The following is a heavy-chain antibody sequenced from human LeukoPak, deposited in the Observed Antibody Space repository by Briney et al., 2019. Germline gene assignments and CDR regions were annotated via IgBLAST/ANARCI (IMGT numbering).Heavy chain of an antibody. Sequence: GGSLRLSCAASGFTFSSYSMNWVRQAPGKGLEWVSYISSSSSTTYYADSVKGRFTISRDNSKNTLYLQMNSLRAEDTAVYYCARSKDEGGYNYETGFFDYWGQGTLVTVSS. D-gene: IGHD5-24*01. CDR2: ISSSSSTT. J-gene: IGHJ4*02. CDR1: GFTFSSYS. V-gene: IGHV3-48*01. CDR3: ARSKDEGGYNYETGFFDY.